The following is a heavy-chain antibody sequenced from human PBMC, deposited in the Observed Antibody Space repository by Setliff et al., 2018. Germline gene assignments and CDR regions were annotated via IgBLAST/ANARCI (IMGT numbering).Heavy chain of an antibody. CDR2: IYYSGST. CDR3: AREALLGIGVSRRPDY. J-gene: IGHJ4*02. D-gene: IGHD7-27*01. V-gene: IGHV4-59*11. CDR1: GGSISSHY. Sequence: SETLSLTCTVSGGSISSHYWSWIRQPPGKGLEWIGSIYYSGSTNYNPSLKSRVTISVDTSKNQFSLKLSSVTAADTAVYYCAREALLGIGVSRRPDYWGQGTLVTVYS.